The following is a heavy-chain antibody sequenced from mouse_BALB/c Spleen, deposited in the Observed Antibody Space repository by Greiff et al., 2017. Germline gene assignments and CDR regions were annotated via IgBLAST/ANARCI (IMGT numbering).Heavy chain of an antibody. D-gene: IGHD1-1*01. V-gene: IGHV1-87*01. CDR2: IYPGDGDT. CDR1: GYTFTSYW. J-gene: IGHJ3*01. CDR3: ARWGDYGSRGAY. Sequence: VQLQESGAELARPGASVKLSCKASGYTFTSYWMQWVKQRPGQGLEWIGAIYPGDGDTRYTQKFKGKATLTADKSSSTAYMQLSSLASEDSAVYYCARWGDYGSRGAYWGQGTLVTVSA.